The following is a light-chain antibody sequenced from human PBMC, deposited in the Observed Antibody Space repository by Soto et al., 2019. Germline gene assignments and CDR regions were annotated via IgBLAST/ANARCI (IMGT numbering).Light chain of an antibody. Sequence: DIQMTLSPSTLSASVGDRVIITCRASQNINSWLAWYQQKPGKAPKLLIHKASSLQSGVPSRFSGSGSGTEFTLTISSLDPDDFAIYYCQQYNGYGRFGQGTKVDIK. CDR2: KAS. CDR1: QNINSW. CDR3: QQYNGYGR. J-gene: IGKJ1*01. V-gene: IGKV1-5*03.